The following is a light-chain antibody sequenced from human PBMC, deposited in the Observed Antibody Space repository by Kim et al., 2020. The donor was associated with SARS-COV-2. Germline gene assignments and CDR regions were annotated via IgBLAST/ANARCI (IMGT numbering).Light chain of an antibody. CDR1: QSVSST. CDR2: GAS. CDR3: QQYNNGPPYT. V-gene: IGKV3-15*01. J-gene: IGKJ2*01. Sequence: VAPGERAARSCRASQSVSSTLAWYQQKPGQAPRLLIYGASTRATGIPARFSGSGSGTEFTLTISSLQSEDFAVYYCQQYNNGPPYTFGQGTKLEI.